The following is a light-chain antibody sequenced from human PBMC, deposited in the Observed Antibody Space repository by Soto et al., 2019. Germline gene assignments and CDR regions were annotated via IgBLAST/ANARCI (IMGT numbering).Light chain of an antibody. J-gene: IGKJ1*01. CDR2: DAS. V-gene: IGKV1-5*01. CDR1: ESISTW. Sequence: DMQMTQSPSSLSAAVGDSVTITCRASESISTWLAWYQQKPGKAPKLLIYDASNLESGVPSRFIGSGYGTEFTLTISSLQPDDFGTYSCLQYNSYPWTFGQGTKVDIK. CDR3: LQYNSYPWT.